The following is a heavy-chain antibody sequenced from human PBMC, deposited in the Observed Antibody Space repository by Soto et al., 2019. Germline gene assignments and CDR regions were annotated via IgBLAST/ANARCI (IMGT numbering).Heavy chain of an antibody. J-gene: IGHJ5*02. CDR2: IYYSGST. CDR1: GGSISSGGYY. CDR3: ASIYDSSGYYYGNNWFDP. D-gene: IGHD3-22*01. Sequence: SETLSLTCTVSGGSISSGGYYWTWIRQHPGKGLEWIGYIYYSGSTYYNPSLKSRVTISVDTSKNQFSLKLSSVTAADTAVYYCASIYDSSGYYYGNNWFDPWGQGTLVTVSS. V-gene: IGHV4-31*03.